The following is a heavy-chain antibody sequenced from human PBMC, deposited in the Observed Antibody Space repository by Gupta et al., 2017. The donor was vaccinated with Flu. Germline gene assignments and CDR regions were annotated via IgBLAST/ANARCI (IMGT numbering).Heavy chain of an antibody. CDR1: GYTFSTYG. Sequence: QVQLVQSGPEVKKPGTAVKISCKASGYTFSTYGISWVRQAPGQGLEWMGWTSSYNQNTQYAQRFQDRVIMTTDPATNTAYMELRSLRSDDSAIYYCARHFGKNWGQGTLVTVSS. CDR2: TSSYNQNT. J-gene: IGHJ1*01. CDR3: ARHFGKN. V-gene: IGHV1-18*01. D-gene: IGHD3-16*01.